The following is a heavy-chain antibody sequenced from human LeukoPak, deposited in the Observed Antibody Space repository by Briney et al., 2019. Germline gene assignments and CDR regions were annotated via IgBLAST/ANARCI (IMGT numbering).Heavy chain of an antibody. J-gene: IGHJ4*02. D-gene: IGHD4-17*01. CDR2: ISSSSSYI. CDR3: ARGRYGDYYFDY. CDR1: GFTFSSYS. V-gene: IGHV3-21*01. Sequence: PGGSLRLSCAASGFTFSSYSMNWVRQAPGKGLEWVSSISSSSSYIYYADSVKGRFTISRDNAKNSLYPQMNSLRAEDTAVYYCARGRYGDYYFDYWGQGTLVTVSS.